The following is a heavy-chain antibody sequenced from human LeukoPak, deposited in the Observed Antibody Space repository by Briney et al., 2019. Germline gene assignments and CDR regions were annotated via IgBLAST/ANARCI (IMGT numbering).Heavy chain of an antibody. D-gene: IGHD6-19*01. CDR2: ISYDGSNK. J-gene: IGHJ3*02. V-gene: IGHV3-30*18. CDR3: AKNVGWHAFDI. Sequence: GGSLRLSCAASGFTFSSYGMHWVRQAPGKGLEWVAVISYDGSNKYYADSVKGRFTISRDNSKNTLYLQMSSLRAEDTAVYYCAKNVGWHAFDIWGQGTMVTVSS. CDR1: GFTFSSYG.